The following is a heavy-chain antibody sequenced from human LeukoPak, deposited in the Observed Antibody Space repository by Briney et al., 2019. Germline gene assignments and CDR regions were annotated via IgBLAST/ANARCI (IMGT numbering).Heavy chain of an antibody. CDR3: ARGIIRAGGLQFGY. V-gene: IGHV4-59*11. CDR1: GGSISSHY. Sequence: NPAETLSLTCTLSGGSISSHYKSWIRHPPGKGLEWLGYIYYSGSTNYTPSLKSRVTISVDTTKNQFSLKLSSVTAADTAVYYCARGIIRAGGLQFGYWGQGTLVTVSS. CDR2: IYYSGST. D-gene: IGHD5-24*01. J-gene: IGHJ4*02.